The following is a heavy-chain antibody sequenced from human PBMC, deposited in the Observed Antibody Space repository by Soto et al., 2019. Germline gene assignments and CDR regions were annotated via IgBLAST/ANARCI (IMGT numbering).Heavy chain of an antibody. CDR1: SVSNAW. CDR3: TTDVSYYYDSSGYYLPDAFDI. V-gene: IGHV3-15*07. D-gene: IGHD3-22*01. CDR2: IKSKTDGGTT. J-gene: IGHJ3*02. Sequence: SVSNAWMNWVRQAPGKGLEWVGRIKSKTDGGTTDYAAPVKGRFTISRDDSKNTLYLQMNSLKTEDTAVYYCTTDVSYYYDSSGYYLPDAFDIWGQGTMVTVSS.